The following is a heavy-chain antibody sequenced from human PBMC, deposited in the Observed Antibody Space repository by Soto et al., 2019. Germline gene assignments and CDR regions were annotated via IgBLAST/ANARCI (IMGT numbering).Heavy chain of an antibody. J-gene: IGHJ5*02. CDR3: ARWGGSYYESWFDP. Sequence: QVLLVESGGGVVQPGTSLRLSCAASGFSFRNYGMHWVRQAPGKGLEWVAVTSSDGSTKYYAASVKGRFTISSDNSKNTLYLQMISLRAEDTALYYCARWGGSYYESWFDPGGQGTLVIVSS. CDR1: GFSFRNYG. CDR2: TSSDGSTK. V-gene: IGHV3-33*01. D-gene: IGHD1-26*01.